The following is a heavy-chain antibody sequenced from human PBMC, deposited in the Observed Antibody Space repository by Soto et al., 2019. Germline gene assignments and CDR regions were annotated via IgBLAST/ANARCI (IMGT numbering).Heavy chain of an antibody. CDR1: GYTFSSYT. V-gene: IGHV1-18*01. J-gene: IGHJ4*02. Sequence: PLAQSGPEVKKPGASVKVSCKASGYTFSSYTISWVRQAPGQGLEWMGWISPYNGNTKYTQKLQGRLTMTTDTSTSTAYMELRSLRSDDTAVYYCARADYGVDDYWGQGTLVTVSS. CDR3: ARADYGVDDY. CDR2: ISPYNGNT. D-gene: IGHD3-16*01.